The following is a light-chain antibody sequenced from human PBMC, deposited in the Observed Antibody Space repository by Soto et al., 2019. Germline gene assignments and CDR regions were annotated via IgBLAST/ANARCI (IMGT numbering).Light chain of an antibody. Sequence: DIQMTQSPSSLSASVVDRVTITCLASQSISSYLNWYQQKPGKAPKLLIYAASSLQSGVPSRFSGSGSGTDFTLTISSLQAEDVAIYYCQQSYSTPISFGQGTRLEIK. CDR3: QQSYSTPIS. V-gene: IGKV1-39*01. J-gene: IGKJ5*01. CDR2: AAS. CDR1: QSISSY.